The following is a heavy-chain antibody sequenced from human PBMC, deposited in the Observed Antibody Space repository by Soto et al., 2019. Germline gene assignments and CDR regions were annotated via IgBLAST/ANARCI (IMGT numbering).Heavy chain of an antibody. J-gene: IGHJ6*02. CDR2: IIPIFGTA. CDR3: ARGNYYYYGMDV. CDR1: GGTFSSYA. V-gene: IGHV1-69*13. Sequence: ASVKVSCKASGGTFSSYAISWVRQAPGQGLEWMGGIIPIFGTANYAQKFQGRVTITADESTSTAYMELSSLRSEDTAVYYCARGNYYYYGMDVWGQGTTVTVSS.